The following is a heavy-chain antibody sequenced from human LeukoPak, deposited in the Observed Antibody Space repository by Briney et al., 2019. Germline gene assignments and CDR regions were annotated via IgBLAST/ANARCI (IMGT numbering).Heavy chain of an antibody. CDR3: ARRSDYYDSTGYYYFDY. CDR1: GGSIISHY. D-gene: IGHD3-22*01. J-gene: IGHJ4*02. V-gene: IGHV4-59*08. Sequence: PSETLSLTCTVSGGSIISHYWSWIRQPPGKGLEWSGYISYAGSTNYNPSLKSRVTISVDTSKNQFSLTLSSVTAADTAVYYCARRSDYYDSTGYYYFDYWGQGTLVSVSS. CDR2: ISYAGST.